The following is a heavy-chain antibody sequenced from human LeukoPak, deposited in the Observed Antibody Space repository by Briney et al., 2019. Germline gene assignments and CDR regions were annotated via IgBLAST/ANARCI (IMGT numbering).Heavy chain of an antibody. CDR2: ISYSGST. CDR1: GGSISSSRYY. CDR3: AGGDSKPHYFGY. Sequence: SETLSLTCTVSGGSISSSRYYWAWIRQPPGKGLDWIGSISYSGSTYYNSSLKSRLTISVDTSKNQFSLRLTSVTPSDTAVYHCAGGDSKPHYFGYWGQGTLVTVSS. J-gene: IGHJ4*02. D-gene: IGHD2-21*01. V-gene: IGHV4-39*01.